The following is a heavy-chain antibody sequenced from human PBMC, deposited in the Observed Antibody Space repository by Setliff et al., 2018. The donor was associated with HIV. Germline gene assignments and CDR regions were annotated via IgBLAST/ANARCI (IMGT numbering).Heavy chain of an antibody. D-gene: IGHD3-10*01. CDR3: ARGQPGFGSGSPPFDY. CDR1: GGTFSSYA. V-gene: IGHV1-69*05. CDR2: IIPIFGTA. J-gene: IGHJ4*02. Sequence: RASVKVSCKASGGTFSSYAISWVRQAPGQGLEWMGGIIPIFGTANYAQKFQGRVTITTDESTSTAYMELSSLRSEDTAVYYCARGQPGFGSGSPPFDYWGQGTLVTVSS.